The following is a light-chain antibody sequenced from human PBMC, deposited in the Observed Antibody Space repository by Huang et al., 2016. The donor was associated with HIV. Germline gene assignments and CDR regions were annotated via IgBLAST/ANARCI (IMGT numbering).Light chain of an antibody. CDR1: QSISTY. J-gene: IGKJ5*01. CDR3: QQSYSALSS. Sequence: IQMTQSPTSLSASVGDRVSITCRASQSISTYLNWYQQKPGKAPKLLISSASSLHRGVPSRFSGSGSGTDFTLTIKGLHLDDFATDYCQQSYSALSSFDPGTRL. V-gene: IGKV1-39*01. CDR2: SAS.